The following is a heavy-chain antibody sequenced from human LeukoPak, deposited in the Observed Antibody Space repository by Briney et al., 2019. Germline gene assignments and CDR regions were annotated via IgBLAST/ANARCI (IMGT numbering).Heavy chain of an antibody. Sequence: PSETLSLTCTVSGGSISSYYWSWIRQPSGKGLEWIGYIYYSGSTNYNPSLKGRVTISVDTSKNQFSLKLSSVTAADTAVYYCARDRRAFDIWGQGTMVTVSS. V-gene: IGHV4-59*01. CDR1: GGSISSYY. CDR2: IYYSGST. D-gene: IGHD6-6*01. J-gene: IGHJ3*02. CDR3: ARDRRAFDI.